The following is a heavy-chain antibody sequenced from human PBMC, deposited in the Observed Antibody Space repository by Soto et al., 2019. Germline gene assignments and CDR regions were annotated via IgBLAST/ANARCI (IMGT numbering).Heavy chain of an antibody. J-gene: IGHJ5*01. CDR1: GDSISNLDYF. V-gene: IGHV4-30-4*01. Sequence: SETLSLTCSVSGDSISNLDYFWAWIRQPPGQALEYIGYVYKSATTYYNPSFESRVAISVDTSKSQFSLNVTSVTAADTAVYFCARGRYCLTGRCFPNWFDSWGQGALVTVSS. CDR2: VYKSATT. D-gene: IGHD7-27*01. CDR3: ARGRYCLTGRCFPNWFDS.